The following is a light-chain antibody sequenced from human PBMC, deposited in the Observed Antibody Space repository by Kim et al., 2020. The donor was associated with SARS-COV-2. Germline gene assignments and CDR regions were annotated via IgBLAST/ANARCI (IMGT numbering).Light chain of an antibody. Sequence: GQPVNLSCPGTSSDVGSYNRVSWYQQPPGTAPKLIIYEVSDRPSGVPHRFSGSKSGNTASLTISWLQTEDEADYYCSSYTSSSTLIFGGGTKVTVL. CDR1: SSDVGSYNR. CDR3: SSYTSSSTLI. CDR2: EVS. V-gene: IGLV2-18*02. J-gene: IGLJ2*01.